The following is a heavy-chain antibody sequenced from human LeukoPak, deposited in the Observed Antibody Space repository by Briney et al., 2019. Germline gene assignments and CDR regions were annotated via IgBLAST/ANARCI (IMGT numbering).Heavy chain of an antibody. V-gene: IGHV3-13*01. CDR2: VSSGHHA. Sequence: GGSLRLSCTASGFTLGGHDMHWVRQTTGGGLEWVAAVSSGHHAFYADSVQGRFAVSRVDGKNSLYLQMNSLRAGDTAVYYCVREARGYHYTYFDYWGQGSLVTVSS. CDR1: GFTLGGHD. D-gene: IGHD5-18*01. CDR3: VREARGYHYTYFDY. J-gene: IGHJ4*02.